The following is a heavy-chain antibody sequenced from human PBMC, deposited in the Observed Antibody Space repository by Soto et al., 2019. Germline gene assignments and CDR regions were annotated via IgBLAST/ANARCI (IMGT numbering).Heavy chain of an antibody. Sequence: GGSLRLSCAASGFTFSSYAMSWVRQAPGKGLEWVSAISGGGGSTYYADSVKGRFTISRDNAKNSLYLQMNSLRVEDTAVYYCARAGATCYCSDYWGQGTLVTVS. CDR3: ARAGATCYCSDY. CDR1: GFTFSSYA. V-gene: IGHV3-23*01. CDR2: ISGGGGST. J-gene: IGHJ4*02. D-gene: IGHD2-2*01.